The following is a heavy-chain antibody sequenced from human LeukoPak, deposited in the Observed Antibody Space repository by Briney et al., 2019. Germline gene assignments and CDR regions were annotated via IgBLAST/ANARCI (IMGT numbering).Heavy chain of an antibody. CDR3: ARDQGIMFFDN. J-gene: IGHJ4*02. CDR1: GFTFNNYW. V-gene: IGHV3-7*01. D-gene: IGHD2-21*01. CDR2: IKQDGSET. Sequence: GGSLRLSCAASGFTFNNYWMSWVRQAPGKGLEYVANIKQDGSETYYVDSVKGRFTISRDNARSSLYLQMNSLRVEDTAVYYCARDQGIMFFDNWGQGTLVTVSS.